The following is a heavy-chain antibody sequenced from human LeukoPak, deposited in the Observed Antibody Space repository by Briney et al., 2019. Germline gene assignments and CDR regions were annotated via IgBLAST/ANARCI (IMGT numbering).Heavy chain of an antibody. Sequence: GASVKVSCKASGYTFTSYGFSWVRQAPGQGLEWLGWIGASNGYTNYAQKVQGRVTLTIDTSTSTAYMELRSLRSDDTAVYYCARDQPSCSGPSCYTYYYYGMDAWGQGTTVTVSS. J-gene: IGHJ6*02. CDR1: GYTFTSYG. D-gene: IGHD2-2*02. CDR2: IGASNGYT. CDR3: ARDQPSCSGPSCYTYYYYGMDA. V-gene: IGHV1-18*01.